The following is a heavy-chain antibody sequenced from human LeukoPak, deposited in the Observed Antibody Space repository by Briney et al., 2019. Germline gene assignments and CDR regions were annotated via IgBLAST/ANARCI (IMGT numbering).Heavy chain of an antibody. D-gene: IGHD1-26*01. CDR2: IYSSGST. J-gene: IGHJ3*02. CDR3: ARGGDIVGTSRSAFDI. CDR1: GFAVSTNY. Sequence: GGSLRLSCVASGFAVSTNYMSWVRQAPGKGLEWVSLIYSSGSTDYADSVKGRFTISRDNSKNTLYLQMNSLRDEDTAVYYCARGGDIVGTSRSAFDIWGQGTMVTVSS. V-gene: IGHV3-53*01.